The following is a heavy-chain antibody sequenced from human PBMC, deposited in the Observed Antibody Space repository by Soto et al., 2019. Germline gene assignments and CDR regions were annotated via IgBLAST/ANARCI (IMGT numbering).Heavy chain of an antibody. V-gene: IGHV3-7*01. D-gene: IGHD1-20*01. CDR1: EFTFDKYY. CDR3: ARGNWNYYYGFDV. Sequence: PGGSLRLSCAASEFTFDKYYMTWVRQAPGKGPEWVANIKPDGSEQYYVDSVKGRFTISRDNANNSPYLQMNSLRAEDTAVYFCARGNWNYYYGFDVWGQGTTVTVSS. J-gene: IGHJ6*02. CDR2: IKPDGSEQ.